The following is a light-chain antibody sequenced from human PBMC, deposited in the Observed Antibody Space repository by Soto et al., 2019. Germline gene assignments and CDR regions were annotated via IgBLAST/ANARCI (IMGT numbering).Light chain of an antibody. CDR2: DAS. Sequence: DIQMTQSPSTLSASVGDRVTVTCRATQGISNWLAWYQQKPGKAPKLLIYDASILESGVPSRFSGSGSGTEFTLTISSLQPDDFATYCCQHYNSYSEAFGRGTKVDI. CDR3: QHYNSYSEA. CDR1: QGISNW. J-gene: IGKJ1*01. V-gene: IGKV1-5*01.